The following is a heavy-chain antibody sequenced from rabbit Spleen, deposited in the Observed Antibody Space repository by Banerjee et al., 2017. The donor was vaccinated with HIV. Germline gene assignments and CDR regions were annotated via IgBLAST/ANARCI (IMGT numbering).Heavy chain of an antibody. CDR3: ARDLYGVDIAYGNGNL. J-gene: IGHJ4*01. Sequence: QEQLEESGGDLVKPGASLTLTCTASGIDFSSHCYMCWVRQAPGKGLELIACIVTSSGNTWYASWAKGRFPISKTSSTTVTLQMPSLTAADTATYFCARDLYGVDIAYGNGNLWGQGTLVTVS. CDR1: GIDFSSHCY. D-gene: IGHD6-1*01. CDR2: IVTSSGNT. V-gene: IGHV1S45*01.